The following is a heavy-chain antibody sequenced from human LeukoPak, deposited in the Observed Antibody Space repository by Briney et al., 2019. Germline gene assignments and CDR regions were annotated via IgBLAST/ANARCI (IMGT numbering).Heavy chain of an antibody. CDR2: IYYSGST. D-gene: IGHD3-22*01. Sequence: TSETLSLSCTVSGGSISSGDYYWSWIRQPPGKGLEWIGYIYYSGSTYSNPSLKSRVTISVDTSKNQFSLKLSSVTAADTAVYYCARDYYDSSGYSLDYWGQGTLVTVSS. J-gene: IGHJ4*02. CDR1: GGSISSGDYY. CDR3: ARDYYDSSGYSLDY. V-gene: IGHV4-30-4*01.